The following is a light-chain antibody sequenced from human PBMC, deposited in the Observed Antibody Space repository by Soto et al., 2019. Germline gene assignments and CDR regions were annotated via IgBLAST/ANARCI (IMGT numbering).Light chain of an antibody. J-gene: IGLJ1*01. CDR1: SSDVGGYNY. CDR3: SSYTTSNTRQIV. Sequence: QSALAQPASVSGSPGQSITISCTGTSSDVGGYNYVSWYQHHPGKAPKLIIYDVSNRPSGVSIRFSGSKSDNTASLTISGLQFEYEADYHCSSYTTSNTRQIVFGTGTKVTVL. CDR2: DVS. V-gene: IGLV2-14*03.